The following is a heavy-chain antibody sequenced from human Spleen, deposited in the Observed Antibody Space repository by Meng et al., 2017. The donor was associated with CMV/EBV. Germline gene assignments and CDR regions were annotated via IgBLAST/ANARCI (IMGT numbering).Heavy chain of an antibody. Sequence: GESLKISCAASGFTFSSYSMNWVRQAPGKGLEWVSSISSSSSTIYYADSVKGRFTISRDNAKNSLYLQMNSLRAEDTAVYYCARVYDFWSQGTLVTVSS. J-gene: IGHJ4*02. CDR3: ARVYDF. CDR1: GFTFSSYS. D-gene: IGHD3-3*01. V-gene: IGHV3-48*04. CDR2: ISSSSSTI.